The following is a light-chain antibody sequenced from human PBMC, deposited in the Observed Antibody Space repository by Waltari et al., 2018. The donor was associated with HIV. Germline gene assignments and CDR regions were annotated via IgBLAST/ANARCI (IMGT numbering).Light chain of an antibody. Sequence: EIVMTQSPATLSVSPGQRATVSCWASQSISSNLAWYQQRPGQAPRLLVYDASTRVAGSPARFSASGFATEFTLTISSLQSEDFAVYYCQQYNDWLPWTFGQGTKVEMK. CDR2: DAS. CDR3: QQYNDWLPWT. V-gene: IGKV3-15*01. J-gene: IGKJ1*01. CDR1: QSISSN.